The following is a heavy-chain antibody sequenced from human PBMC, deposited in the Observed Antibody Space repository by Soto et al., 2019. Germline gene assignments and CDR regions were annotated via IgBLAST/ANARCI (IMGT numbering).Heavy chain of an antibody. CDR2: VLHTGSA. CDR1: GASISDGHW. J-gene: IGHJ5*01. V-gene: IGHV4-4*02. D-gene: IGHD6-13*01. Sequence: VHLQESGPGLVKPSGTLSLACSISGASISDGHWWRWVRETPGKGLVWIGEVLHTGSASYNPSLNSRVTVSVDKFNIEFSLKLTSITAADTALYYCGRKRAYSSDSWGQGILVTVSS. CDR3: GRKRAYSSDS.